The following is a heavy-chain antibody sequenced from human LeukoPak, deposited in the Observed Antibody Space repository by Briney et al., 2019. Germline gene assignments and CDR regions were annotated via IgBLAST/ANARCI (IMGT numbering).Heavy chain of an antibody. J-gene: IGHJ4*02. D-gene: IGHD4-17*01. Sequence: ASVKVSCKASGGTFSSYAISWVRQAPGQGLKWMGGIIPIFGTANYAQKFQGRVTITADESTSTAYMELSSLRSEDTAVYYCAIYGDYGGGYFDYWGQGTLVTVSS. V-gene: IGHV1-69*01. CDR2: IIPIFGTA. CDR1: GGTFSSYA. CDR3: AIYGDYGGGYFDY.